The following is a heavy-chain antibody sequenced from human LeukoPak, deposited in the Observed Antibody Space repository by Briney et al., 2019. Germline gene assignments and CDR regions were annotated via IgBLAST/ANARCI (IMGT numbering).Heavy chain of an antibody. CDR2: IYSGGST. CDR3: AKGPGGYCSGGSCYGGFYDSSGYYYAMDY. V-gene: IGHV3-53*01. D-gene: IGHD2-15*01. J-gene: IGHJ4*02. Sequence: GGSLRLSCAASGFTVSSNYMSWVRQAPGKGLEWVSVIYSGGSTYYADSVKGRFTISRDNSKNTLYLQMNSLRAEDTAVYYCAKGPGGYCSGGSCYGGFYDSSGYYYAMDYWGQGTLVTVSS. CDR1: GFTVSSNY.